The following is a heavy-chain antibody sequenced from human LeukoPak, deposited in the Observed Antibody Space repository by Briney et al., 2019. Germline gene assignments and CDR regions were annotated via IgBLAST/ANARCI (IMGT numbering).Heavy chain of an antibody. CDR1: GGSISSSSYY. D-gene: IGHD6-19*01. Sequence: SETLSLTCTVSGGSISSSSYYWGWIRQPPGKGLEWIGSIYYSGSTYYNPSLKSRVTISVDTSKNQFSLKLSSVTAADTAVYYCARLGQWPRRYFDYWGQGTLVTVSS. CDR2: IYYSGST. V-gene: IGHV4-39*07. J-gene: IGHJ4*02. CDR3: ARLGQWPRRYFDY.